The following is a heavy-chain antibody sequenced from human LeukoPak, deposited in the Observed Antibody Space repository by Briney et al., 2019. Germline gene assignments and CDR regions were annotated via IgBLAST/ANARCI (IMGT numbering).Heavy chain of an antibody. CDR3: ARTQIDSSFDY. D-gene: IGHD3-22*01. Sequence: SGPTLVNPTQTLTLTCTFSGFSLSTSGMCVSWIRQPPGKALEWLARIDWDDDKYYSTSLKTRLTTSKDTSKNQVVLTMTNMDPVDTATYYCARTQIDSSFDYWGQGTLVTVSS. V-gene: IGHV2-70*11. CDR1: GFSLSTSGMC. CDR2: IDWDDDK. J-gene: IGHJ4*02.